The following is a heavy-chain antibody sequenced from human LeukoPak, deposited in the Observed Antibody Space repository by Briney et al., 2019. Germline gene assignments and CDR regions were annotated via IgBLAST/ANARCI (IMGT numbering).Heavy chain of an antibody. V-gene: IGHV4-34*01. Sequence: GSLRLSCAASGFTFSSYAMSWVRQAPGKGLEWIGEINHSGSTNYNPSLKSRVTISVDTSKNQFSLKLSSVTAADTAVYYCARRTPSSSWYPYYYYYYMDVWGKGTTVTISS. CDR1: GFTFSSYA. D-gene: IGHD6-13*01. J-gene: IGHJ6*03. CDR2: INHSGST. CDR3: ARRTPSSSWYPYYYYYYMDV.